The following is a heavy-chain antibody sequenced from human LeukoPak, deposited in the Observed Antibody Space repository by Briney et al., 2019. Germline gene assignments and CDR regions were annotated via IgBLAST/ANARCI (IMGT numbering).Heavy chain of an antibody. V-gene: IGHV1-69*04. D-gene: IGHD2-2*01. CDR3: AREGTSWPNWFDP. CDR1: GGTFSSYT. CDR2: IIPIPGIA. Sequence: SVKVSCKASGGTFSSYTISWVRQAPGQGLEWMGRIIPIPGIANYAQKFQGRVTITADKSTSTAYMELSSLRSEDTAVYYCAREGTSWPNWFDPWGQGTLVTVSS. J-gene: IGHJ5*02.